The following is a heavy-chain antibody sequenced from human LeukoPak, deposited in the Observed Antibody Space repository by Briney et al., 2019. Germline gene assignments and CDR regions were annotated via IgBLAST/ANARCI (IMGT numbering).Heavy chain of an antibody. CDR2: ISSSGSTI. Sequence: GGSLRLSCAASGFTFSDYYMSWIRQAPGKGLEWVPYISSSGSTIYYADSVKGRFTISRDNAKNSLYLQMNSLRAEDTAVYYCARDLYRIVVVPHYFDYWGQGTLVTVSS. V-gene: IGHV3-11*04. J-gene: IGHJ4*02. CDR1: GFTFSDYY. CDR3: ARDLYRIVVVPHYFDY. D-gene: IGHD3-22*01.